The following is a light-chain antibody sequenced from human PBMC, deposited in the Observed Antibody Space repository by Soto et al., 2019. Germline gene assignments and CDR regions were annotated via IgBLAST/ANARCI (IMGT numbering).Light chain of an antibody. CDR2: DNS. V-gene: IGLV1-51*01. J-gene: IGLJ2*01. Sequence: QSVLTQPPSVSAAPGQRVTISCSGTSCNIENNNVLWYQQLPGTAPKLLIYDNSKRPSGIPDRFSGSRSGTSATLGITGLQTGDEADYYCGTWDSCLGAVVFGGGTKLTVL. CDR1: SCNIENNN. CDR3: GTWDSCLGAVV.